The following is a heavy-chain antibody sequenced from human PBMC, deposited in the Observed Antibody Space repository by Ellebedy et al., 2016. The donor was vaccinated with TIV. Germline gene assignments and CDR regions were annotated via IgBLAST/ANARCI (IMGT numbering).Heavy chain of an antibody. CDR3: ARETYRGHDY. D-gene: IGHD5-12*01. CDR2: MKPDGSDI. CDR1: GFIFSDNC. V-gene: IGHV3-7*03. Sequence: ESLKISCTVSGFIFSDNCISSVRRAQGKGLARVGNMKPDGSDIYCVDSVKGRITISRDNAKSALYLQMNNLRAEDTAVYYNARETYRGHDYWGQGTLVTVSS. J-gene: IGHJ4*02.